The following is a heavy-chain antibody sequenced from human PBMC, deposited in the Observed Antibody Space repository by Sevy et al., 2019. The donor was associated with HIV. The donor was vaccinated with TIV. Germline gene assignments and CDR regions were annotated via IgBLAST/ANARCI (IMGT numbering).Heavy chain of an antibody. Sequence: TLSLTCSVSGGSISRRTDYWGWVRQPPGKGLEWIGGIYYSGRTNYNPSLRGRVTISAATSKDQFSLRLISVTAADTAVYYCARPGESSALGGGYQYAMGVWGQGTTVTVSS. V-gene: IGHV4-39*01. CDR1: GGSISRRTDY. D-gene: IGHD6-25*01. J-gene: IGHJ6*02. CDR3: ARPGESSALGGGYQYAMGV. CDR2: IYYSGRT.